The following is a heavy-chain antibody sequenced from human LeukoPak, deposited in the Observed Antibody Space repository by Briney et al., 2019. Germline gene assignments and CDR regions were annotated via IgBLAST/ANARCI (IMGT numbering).Heavy chain of an antibody. Sequence: ASVKVSCKASGYTFTGYYMHWVRQAPGQGLEWMGWINPNSGGTNSAQKFQGRVTMTRDTSISTACMELSRLRSDDTAVYYCARGPPPLVFITPYYFDYWGQGALVTVSS. D-gene: IGHD3-22*01. V-gene: IGHV1-2*02. CDR2: INPNSGGT. CDR1: GYTFTGYY. J-gene: IGHJ4*02. CDR3: ARGPPPLVFITPYYFDY.